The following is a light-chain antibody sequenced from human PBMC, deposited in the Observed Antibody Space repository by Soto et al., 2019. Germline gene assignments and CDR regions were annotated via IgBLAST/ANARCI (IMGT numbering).Light chain of an antibody. Sequence: DIVMTQSPDSLAVSLGERATINCKSSQSVLYSSNNKNYLVWYQQKPGQPPKLLIYWASTRESGVPDRFNGSGSGTDFTLTISSLQAEDVAVYYCQQYYTTPWTFGQGTKVEIK. J-gene: IGKJ1*01. CDR1: QSVLYSSNNKNY. CDR3: QQYYTTPWT. CDR2: WAS. V-gene: IGKV4-1*01.